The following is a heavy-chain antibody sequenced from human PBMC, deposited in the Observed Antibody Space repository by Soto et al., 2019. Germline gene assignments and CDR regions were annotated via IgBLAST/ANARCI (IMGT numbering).Heavy chain of an antibody. CDR1: GYSFTSYW. V-gene: IGHV5-51*01. CDR3: AKRGDDSNYYYGMDV. Sequence: GESLKIFCKGSGYSFTSYWIGWVRQMPGKGSEWMGIIYPSDSETRYSPPFQGQRNNSADKSNSTAYLQWSSLKASDTAMYYCAKRGDDSNYYYGMDVWGQGTTVTVSS. J-gene: IGHJ6*02. CDR2: IYPSDSET. D-gene: IGHD4-4*01.